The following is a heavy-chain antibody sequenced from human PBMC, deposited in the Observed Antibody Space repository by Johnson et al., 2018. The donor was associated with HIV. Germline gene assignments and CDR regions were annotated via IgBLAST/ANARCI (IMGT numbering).Heavy chain of an antibody. CDR3: ARDSDSLYAFDI. D-gene: IGHD3-22*01. CDR2: ISYDGSNK. Sequence: QVQLVESGGGVVQPGRSLRLSCAASGFTFSSYAMHWVRQAPGKGLEWVAVISYDGSNKYYADSVKGRFTISRDNSKNTLYLQMNSLRAEDTAVYYCARDSDSLYAFDIWGQVTMVTVSS. CDR1: GFTFSSYA. V-gene: IGHV3-30-3*01. J-gene: IGHJ3*02.